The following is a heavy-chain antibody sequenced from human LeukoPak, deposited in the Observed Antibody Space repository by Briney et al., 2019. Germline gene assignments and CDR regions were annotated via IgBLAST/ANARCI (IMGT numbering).Heavy chain of an antibody. D-gene: IGHD4/OR15-4a*01. Sequence: GGSLRLSCTASVFTFSGHSMRWIRQAPGKGPVWVSRINSDGSSTRYTDSVTGRFTISRDNAKNTVYLQMNSLRAEETAVYYCAKVLGALWPGIDYWGQGTVVTVSS. CDR2: INSDGSST. J-gene: IGHJ4*02. CDR3: AKVLGALWPGIDY. V-gene: IGHV3-74*01. CDR1: VFTFSGHS.